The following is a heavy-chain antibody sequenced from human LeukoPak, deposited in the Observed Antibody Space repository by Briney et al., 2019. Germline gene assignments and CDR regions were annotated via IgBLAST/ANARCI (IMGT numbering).Heavy chain of an antibody. V-gene: IGHV4-59*01. CDR1: GGSISSYY. D-gene: IGHD3-3*01. Sequence: SETLSLTCTVSGGSISSYYWSWIRQPPGKGLEWIGYIYYSGSTNYNPSLKSRVTMSVDTSKKQFSLKLSSVTAADTAVYYCARGFAYYDFWSGSQLSYYFDYWGQGTLVTVSS. CDR2: IYYSGST. J-gene: IGHJ4*02. CDR3: ARGFAYYDFWSGSQLSYYFDY.